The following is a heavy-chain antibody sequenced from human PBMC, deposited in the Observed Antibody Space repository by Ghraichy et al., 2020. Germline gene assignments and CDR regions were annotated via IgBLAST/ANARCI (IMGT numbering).Heavy chain of an antibody. CDR3: ARDRSYHDAFDI. J-gene: IGHJ3*02. D-gene: IGHD3-16*02. CDR2: IGAYNGDT. V-gene: IGHV1-18*01. CDR1: GFTFTNYV. Sequence: ASVKVSCKASGFTFTNYVFSWVRQAPGQGFEWMGWIGAYNGDTSYAQKFQGRVTMTADTSTNTAYMDLRSLRSDDTAVYYCARDRSYHDAFDIWGQGTMVTVSS.